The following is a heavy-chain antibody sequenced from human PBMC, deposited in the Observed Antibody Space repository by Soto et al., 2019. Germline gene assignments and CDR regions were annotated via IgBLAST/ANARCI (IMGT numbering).Heavy chain of an antibody. CDR2: ISSYNGNT. D-gene: IGHD3-3*01. Sequence: APVKVSCKASGYTFTSYGNSWVRQAPGQGLELIVWISSYNGNTNYAKKPQGRFTMSTITSTRTAYAELRSRRSDDTAVYYWATDLEVRTYYDFWSGLSWFHPWCQRALVTVSS. CDR1: GYTFTSYG. J-gene: IGHJ5*02. V-gene: IGHV1-18*01. CDR3: ATDLEVRTYYDFWSGLSWFHP.